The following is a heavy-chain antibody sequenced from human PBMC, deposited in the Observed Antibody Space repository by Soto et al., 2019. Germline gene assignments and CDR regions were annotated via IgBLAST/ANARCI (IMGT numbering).Heavy chain of an antibody. V-gene: IGHV1-69*13. J-gene: IGHJ6*02. CDR2: IIPIFGTA. CDR1: GGTFSSYA. CDR3: ARDDSSSLGYYYGMDV. D-gene: IGHD6-6*01. Sequence: SVKVSCKASGGTFSSYAISWVRQAPGQRLEWMGGIIPIFGTANYAQKFQGRVTITADESTSTAYMELSSLRSEDTAVYYCARDDSSSLGYYYGMDVWGQGTTVTVSS.